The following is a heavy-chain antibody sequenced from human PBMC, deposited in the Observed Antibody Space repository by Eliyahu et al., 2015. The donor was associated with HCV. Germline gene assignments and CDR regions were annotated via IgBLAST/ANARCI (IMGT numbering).Heavy chain of an antibody. D-gene: IGHD1-26*01. V-gene: IGHV3-9*01. CDR2: XSWDSSSI. J-gene: IGHJ4*02. CDR1: GFTFVDFA. CDR3: ARAEVGGTWRSPFDY. Sequence: EVQLVESGGGLVQPGRSLRLSCXASGFTFVDFAMNWVRQPPGKGLXWVSGXSWDSSSIVYADSVKGRFTISRDNAKNSLYLQMNSLRPEDTAFYYCARAEVGGTWRSPFDYWGQGALVTVSS.